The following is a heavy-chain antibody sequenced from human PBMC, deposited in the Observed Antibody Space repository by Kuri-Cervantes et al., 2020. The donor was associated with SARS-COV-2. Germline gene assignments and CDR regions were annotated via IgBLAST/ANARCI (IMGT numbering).Heavy chain of an antibody. CDR3: ARDMHYVRH. CDR2: IYSGGST. CDR1: GFTVSSNY. V-gene: IGHV3-53*01. Sequence: GESLKISCAASGFTVSSNYMSWVRQAPGKGLEWVSVIYSGGSTYYADSVKGRFTISRDNSKNTLYLQMNSLRAEDTAVYYCARDMHYVRHWGQGTLVTVSS. D-gene: IGHD4-17*01. J-gene: IGHJ4*02.